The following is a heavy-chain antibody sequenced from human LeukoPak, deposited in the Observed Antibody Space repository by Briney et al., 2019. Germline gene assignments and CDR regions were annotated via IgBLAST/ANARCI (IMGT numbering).Heavy chain of an antibody. D-gene: IGHD2-2*01. CDR1: GFTFSSDS. J-gene: IGHJ4*02. Sequence: PGGSLRLSCAASGFTFSSDSMTWVRQAPGKGLEWVSTISGSGVSTFYADPVKGRFTISRDNSKNTLYLHMNSLSAEDTATYYCAKDSFSTRWGQGTLVTVSS. CDR2: ISGSGVST. V-gene: IGHV3-23*01. CDR3: AKDSFSTR.